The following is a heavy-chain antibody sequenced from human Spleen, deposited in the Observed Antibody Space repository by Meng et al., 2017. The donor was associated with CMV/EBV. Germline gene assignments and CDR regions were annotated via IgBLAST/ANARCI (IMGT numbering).Heavy chain of an antibody. D-gene: IGHD4-11*01. J-gene: IGHJ5*02. Sequence: GGSLRLSCVASGFTFSNQWMRWVRQVPGKGLVWVSNINPDGSLTSYADFAKGRFTISRDNARNTVYLEMNSLRADDTAVYYCARQRYNNYAANSWGRGTLVTVSS. CDR3: ARQRYNNYAANS. CDR2: INPDGSLT. CDR1: GFTFSNQW. V-gene: IGHV3-74*01.